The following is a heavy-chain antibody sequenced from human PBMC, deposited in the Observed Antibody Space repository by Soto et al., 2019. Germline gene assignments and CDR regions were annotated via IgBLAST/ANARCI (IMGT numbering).Heavy chain of an antibody. CDR1: GFTFSSYG. Sequence: QVQLVESGGGVVQPGRSLRLSCAASGFTFSSYGMHWVRQAPGKGLEWVAVIWFDGSNKFYADSVKGRFTISRDNSKNTVSLQMSSLRDEDSAAYYCATTGPDWGQGTLVTVSS. J-gene: IGHJ4*02. CDR2: IWFDGSNK. CDR3: ATTGPD. V-gene: IGHV3-33*01.